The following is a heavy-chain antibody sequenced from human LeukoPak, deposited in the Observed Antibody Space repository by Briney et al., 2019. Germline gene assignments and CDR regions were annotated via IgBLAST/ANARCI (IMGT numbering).Heavy chain of an antibody. CDR2: IKEDASER. J-gene: IGHJ3*02. V-gene: IGHV3-7*01. CDR1: GLSIGRHW. CDR3: ATGFGPYEI. D-gene: IGHD3-10*01. Sequence: PGGSLRLSCAGSGLSIGRHWISWVRQAPGKGLQWVANIKEDASERYYVGSVKGRFTISRDNAKNSVYLQMNSLRVEDTSVYYCATGFGPYEIWGQGTMVTVSS.